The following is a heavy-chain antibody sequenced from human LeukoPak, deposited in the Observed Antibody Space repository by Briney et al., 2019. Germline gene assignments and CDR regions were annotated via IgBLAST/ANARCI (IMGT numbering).Heavy chain of an antibody. CDR3: ARALSNSLFDY. D-gene: IGHD4-11*01. Sequence: GSLRLSYAASGFTFSNAWMSWVRQAPGKGLEWIGYIYYSGSTNCNPSLKSRVTISVDTSKNQFSLKLSSVTAADTAVYYCARALSNSLFDYWGQGTMVTVSS. J-gene: IGHJ3*01. V-gene: IGHV4-59*01. CDR1: GFTFSNAW. CDR2: IYYSGST.